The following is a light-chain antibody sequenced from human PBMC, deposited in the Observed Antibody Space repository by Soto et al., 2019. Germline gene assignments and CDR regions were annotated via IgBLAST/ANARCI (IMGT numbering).Light chain of an antibody. CDR3: QQYGSTPIT. V-gene: IGKV3-20*01. CDR1: QSVSSIY. Sequence: ENVLTQSPGTLSLSPGERATFSCRASQSVSSIYLAWYQQKPGQAPRLLIYGASSRASGIPDRFSGVGSGTDFTLTISRLEPEDFAVYYCQQYGSTPITFGRGTRLEIK. CDR2: GAS. J-gene: IGKJ5*01.